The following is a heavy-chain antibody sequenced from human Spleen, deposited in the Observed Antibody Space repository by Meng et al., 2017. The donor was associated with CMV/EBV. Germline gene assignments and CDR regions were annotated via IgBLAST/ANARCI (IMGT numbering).Heavy chain of an antibody. D-gene: IGHD6-6*01. Sequence: SETLSLTCTVSDYSISSGYYWGWIRQPPGKGLEWIGTIYHSGSTYHNPSLKSRVTISVDTSKNQFSLKLNSVSAADTAVYYCARHGNQQLVRTGFDPWGQGTLVTVS. J-gene: IGHJ5*02. V-gene: IGHV4-38-2*02. CDR3: ARHGNQQLVRTGFDP. CDR1: DYSISSGYY. CDR2: IYHSGST.